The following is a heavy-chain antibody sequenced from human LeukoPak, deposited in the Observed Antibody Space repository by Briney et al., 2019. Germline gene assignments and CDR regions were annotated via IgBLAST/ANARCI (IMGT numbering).Heavy chain of an antibody. D-gene: IGHD3-22*01. Sequence: ASVKVSCKASGYTFTAYYVHWVRQAPGQGPEWMGWINPNSGGTNYAQKFQGRVTMTRDTSISTAYMELSRLRSDDTAVYYCARSPRDYYDSSGYYPDYWGQGTLVTVSS. CDR3: ARSPRDYYDSSGYYPDY. V-gene: IGHV1-2*02. CDR2: INPNSGGT. J-gene: IGHJ4*02. CDR1: GYTFTAYY.